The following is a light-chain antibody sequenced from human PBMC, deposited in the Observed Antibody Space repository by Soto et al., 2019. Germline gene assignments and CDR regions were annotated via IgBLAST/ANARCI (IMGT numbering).Light chain of an antibody. CDR3: QAYDYSLTAFV. Sequence: QPVLTQPPSVSGAPGQRATISCTGNNSNLGAGYDVHWYQQLPGAAPKLVIFGNRNRPSGVPERFSGSKSGTSASLAITGLQAEDEADYYCQAYDYSLTAFVFGGGTKLTVL. CDR2: GNR. CDR1: NSNLGAGYD. J-gene: IGLJ3*02. V-gene: IGLV1-40*01.